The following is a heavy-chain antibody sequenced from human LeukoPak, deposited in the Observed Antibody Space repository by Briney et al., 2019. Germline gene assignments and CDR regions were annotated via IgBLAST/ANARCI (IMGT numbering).Heavy chain of an antibody. J-gene: IGHJ5*02. Sequence: SETLSLTCAVYGGSFSAYYWSWTRQTPGKGLEWIGEINHSGSTNYNPSLKSRVTISVDTSKNQFSLNLSSVTAADTAVFYCARENKGGWFDPWGQGSLVTVSS. D-gene: IGHD2/OR15-2a*01. CDR1: GGSFSAYY. V-gene: IGHV4-34*01. CDR3: ARENKGGWFDP. CDR2: INHSGST.